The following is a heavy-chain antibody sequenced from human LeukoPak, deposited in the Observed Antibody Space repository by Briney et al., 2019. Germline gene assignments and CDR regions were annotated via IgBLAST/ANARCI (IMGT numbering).Heavy chain of an antibody. CDR2: ISSDGGRT. V-gene: IGHV3-64D*09. Sequence: PGGSLTRSCSASGFTFSSFAMFWVRQAPGKGLEYVSGISSDGGRTNYADSVKARFTISRDNSKVTLYLQMTSLRPEDTAIYYCVKDPSGNYFYFDYWGQGTLVTVSS. J-gene: IGHJ4*02. CDR1: GFTFSSFA. D-gene: IGHD1-26*01. CDR3: VKDPSGNYFYFDY.